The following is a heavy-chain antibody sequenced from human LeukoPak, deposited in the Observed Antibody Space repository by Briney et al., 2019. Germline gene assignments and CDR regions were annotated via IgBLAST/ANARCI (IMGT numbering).Heavy chain of an antibody. J-gene: IGHJ4*02. CDR1: GFIFSSYW. CDR3: ASGKGAAAGRDY. CDR2: INTDGCNT. D-gene: IGHD6-13*01. Sequence: GGSLRLSYAASGFIFSSYWMHWVRQSPGKGLVWVSQINTDGCNTNCADSVKGRFTISRDNAKYTLFLQMKSLRAEDTAVYYCASGKGAAAGRDYWGQGTLVTVSS. V-gene: IGHV3-74*01.